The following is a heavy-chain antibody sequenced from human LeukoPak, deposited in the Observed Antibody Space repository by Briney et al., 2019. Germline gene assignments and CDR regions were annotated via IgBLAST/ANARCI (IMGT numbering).Heavy chain of an antibody. CDR2: INHSGST. J-gene: IGHJ3*02. CDR1: GGSFSGYY. Sequence: SETLSLTCAVYGGSFSGYYWSWIRQPPGKGLEWIGEINHSGSTNYNPSLKSRVTISVNTSKNQFSLKLSSVTAADTAVYYCARGRRRAFDISGEGTMVTVSS. CDR3: ARGRRRAFDI. V-gene: IGHV4-34*01.